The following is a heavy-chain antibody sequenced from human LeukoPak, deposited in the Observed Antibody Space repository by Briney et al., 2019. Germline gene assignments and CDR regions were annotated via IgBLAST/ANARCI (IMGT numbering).Heavy chain of an antibody. D-gene: IGHD3-3*01. CDR3: ATHTISGVVTYAFQM. J-gene: IGHJ3*02. CDR2: FGREDGGT. V-gene: IGHV1-24*01. CDR1: GYSGIELD. Sequence: GASVKVSCKLSGYSGIELDMHWVRQAPGKGLEWMGGFGREDGGTIYARKFQGRVTMTEDTPTDTAYMELTSLTSDDTAVYYCATHTISGVVTYAFQMWGRGTLVTVSS.